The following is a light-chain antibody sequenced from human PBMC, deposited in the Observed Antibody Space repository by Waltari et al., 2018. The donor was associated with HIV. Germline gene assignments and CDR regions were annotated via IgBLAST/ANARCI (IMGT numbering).Light chain of an antibody. Sequence: DIQMTQSPSSLSASVGDRVTITCRASQSISSYLNWYQQKPGKAPKPLIYAASSLQSGVPSRFSGSGSGTDFTLTISSLQPEDFATYYCQQSYSLYTFGQGTKLEIK. V-gene: IGKV1-39*01. J-gene: IGKJ2*01. CDR1: QSISSY. CDR2: AAS. CDR3: QQSYSLYT.